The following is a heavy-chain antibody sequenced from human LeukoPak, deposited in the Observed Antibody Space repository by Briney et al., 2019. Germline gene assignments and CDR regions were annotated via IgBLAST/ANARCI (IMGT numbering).Heavy chain of an antibody. V-gene: IGHV3-23*01. CDR1: GFTFSSYA. CDR2: ISGSGGST. Sequence: QPGGSLRLSCAASGFTFSSYAMSWVRQAPGKGLEWVSAISGSGGSTYYADSVKGRFTISRDNSKNTLYLQMNSLRAEDTAVYYCAKKSETTYYDILTGYPAGEDYWGQGTLVTVSS. CDR3: AKKSETTYYDILTGYPAGEDY. D-gene: IGHD3-9*01. J-gene: IGHJ4*02.